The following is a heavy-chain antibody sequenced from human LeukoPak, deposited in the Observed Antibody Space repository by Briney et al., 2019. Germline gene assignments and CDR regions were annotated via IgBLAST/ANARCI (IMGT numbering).Heavy chain of an antibody. Sequence: SVKVSCKASGGAFSSYAISWVRQAPGQGLEWMGGIIPIFGTANYAQKFQGGVTITADESTSTAYMELSSLRSEDTAVYYCATEVGATTSFDYWGQGTLVTVSS. D-gene: IGHD1-26*01. J-gene: IGHJ4*02. CDR3: ATEVGATTSFDY. CDR1: GGAFSSYA. CDR2: IIPIFGTA. V-gene: IGHV1-69*13.